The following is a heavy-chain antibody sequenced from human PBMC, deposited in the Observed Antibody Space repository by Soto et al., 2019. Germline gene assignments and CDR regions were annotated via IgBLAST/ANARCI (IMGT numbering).Heavy chain of an antibody. CDR1: GFPFHNYG. V-gene: IGHV3-21*04. CDR3: AREDSIIIPAVSDF. J-gene: IGHJ4*02. CDR2: VSKSDYT. D-gene: IGHD2-2*01. Sequence: GSLRLSFVVYGFPFHNYGINWVRQAPGKGLEWVSTVSKSDYTYYSDLVKGRFTISRDNAKNTVSLQMNTLRAEDTAVYYCAREDSIIIPAVSDFWGQGTLVTSPQ.